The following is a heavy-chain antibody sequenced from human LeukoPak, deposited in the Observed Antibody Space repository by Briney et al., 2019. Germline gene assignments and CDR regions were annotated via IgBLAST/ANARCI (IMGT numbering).Heavy chain of an antibody. J-gene: IGHJ4*02. Sequence: PSETLSLTCTVSGYSISSGYYWGWIRQPPGKGLEWIGSIYHSGSTYYNPSLNSRVTISVDTSKNQFSLKLSSVTAADTAVYYCARGRRCSSTSCILNGPFDYWGQGTLVIVSS. CDR3: ARGRRCSSTSCILNGPFDY. D-gene: IGHD2-2*01. V-gene: IGHV4-38-2*02. CDR2: IYHSGST. CDR1: GYSISSGYY.